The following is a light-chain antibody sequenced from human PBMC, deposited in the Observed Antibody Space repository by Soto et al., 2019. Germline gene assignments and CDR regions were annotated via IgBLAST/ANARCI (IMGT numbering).Light chain of an antibody. J-gene: IGKJ1*01. CDR2: GAS. CDR1: QSISNSY. CDR3: QQYGSSPRT. Sequence: EIVLTQSPGTLSLSPGERATLSCRASQSISNSYLAWYQQKPGRAPRLLIYGASSRATGIPDRFSGSGSVTDFTLTISRLEPEDFAVYFCQQYGSSPRTFGQGTKVEIK. V-gene: IGKV3-20*01.